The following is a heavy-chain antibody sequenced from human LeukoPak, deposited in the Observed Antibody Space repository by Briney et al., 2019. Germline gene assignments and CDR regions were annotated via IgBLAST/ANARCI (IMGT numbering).Heavy chain of an antibody. D-gene: IGHD6-19*01. CDR3: ARSGSVAVYWYFDL. Sequence: PSETLSLTCAVYGGSFSGYYWSWIRQPPGKGLEWIGEINHSGSTNYNPSLKSRVTRSVYTSKNQFSLKLSSVTAADTAMYYCARSGSVAVYWYFDLWGCGTLVSVSS. J-gene: IGHJ2*01. V-gene: IGHV4-34*01. CDR2: INHSGST. CDR1: GGSFSGYY.